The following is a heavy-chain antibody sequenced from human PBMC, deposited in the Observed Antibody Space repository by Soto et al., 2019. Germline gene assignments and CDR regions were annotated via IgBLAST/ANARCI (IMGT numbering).Heavy chain of an antibody. CDR2: IYYSGST. V-gene: IGHV4-59*01. D-gene: IGHD1-26*01. CDR3: ARLWGSYRLDY. Sequence: QVQLQESGPGLVKPSETLSLTCTVSGGSISSYYWSWIRQPPGKGLEWIGYIYYSGSTNYNPSLKNXXTXSXXPSKNQCAMQLSSVTAADTAVYYCARLWGSYRLDYWGQGTLVTVSS. CDR1: GGSISSYY. J-gene: IGHJ4*02.